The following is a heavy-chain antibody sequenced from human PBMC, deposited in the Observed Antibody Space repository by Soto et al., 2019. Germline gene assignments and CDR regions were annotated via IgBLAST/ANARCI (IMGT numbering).Heavy chain of an antibody. Sequence: QVQLVQSGAEVKKPGSSVKVSCKASGGTFSSYAISWVRQAPGQGLEWMGGIIPIFGTANYAQKCQGRVTISADDSTSTAHMGVSSLRSEDTAVYYCARGNAYSSYYYYGMDVWGQGTTVTVSS. CDR3: ARGNAYSSYYYYGMDV. V-gene: IGHV1-69*12. CDR1: GGTFSSYA. J-gene: IGHJ6*02. D-gene: IGHD6-13*01. CDR2: IIPIFGTA.